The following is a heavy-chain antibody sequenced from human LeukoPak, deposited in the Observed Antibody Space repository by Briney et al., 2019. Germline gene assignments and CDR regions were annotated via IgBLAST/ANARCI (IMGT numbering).Heavy chain of an antibody. CDR3: ATVGRAARPGY. J-gene: IGHJ4*02. Sequence: GGSLRLSCAASGFTFSSYEMNWVRQAPGKGLEWVSYISSSGSTIYYADSVKGRFTISRDNAKNSLYLQMNSLRAEDTAVYYCATVGRAARPGYWGQGTLVTVSS. V-gene: IGHV3-48*03. D-gene: IGHD6-6*01. CDR2: ISSSGSTI. CDR1: GFTFSSYE.